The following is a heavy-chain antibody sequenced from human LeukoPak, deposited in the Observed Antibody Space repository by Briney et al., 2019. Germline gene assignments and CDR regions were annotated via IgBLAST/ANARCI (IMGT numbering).Heavy chain of an antibody. V-gene: IGHV1-69*13. D-gene: IGHD2-2*01. CDR3: ARGRDIVVVPAAISIWFDP. CDR2: IIPIFGTA. CDR1: GGTFSSYA. Sequence: SVKVSCKACGGTFSSYAISWVRQAPGQGLEWMGGIIPIFGTANYAQKFQGRVTITADESTSTAYMELSSLRSEDTAVYYCARGRDIVVVPAAISIWFDPWGQGTLVTVSS. J-gene: IGHJ5*02.